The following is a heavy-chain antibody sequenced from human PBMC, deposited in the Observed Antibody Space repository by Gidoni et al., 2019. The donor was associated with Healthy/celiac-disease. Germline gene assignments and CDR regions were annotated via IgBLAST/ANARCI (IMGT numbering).Heavy chain of an antibody. V-gene: IGHV4-31*03. J-gene: IGHJ4*02. CDR3: ARGGRTVTIPFFDY. CDR2: IYYSGST. D-gene: IGHD4-17*01. CDR1: GGPISSGGYY. Sequence: QVQLQESGPGLVKPSQTLSLACTVSGGPISSGGYYWSWIRQHPGKGLEWIGYIYYSGSTYYNPSLKSRVTISVDTSKNQFSLKLSSVTAADTAVYYCARGGRTVTIPFFDYWGQGTLVTVSS.